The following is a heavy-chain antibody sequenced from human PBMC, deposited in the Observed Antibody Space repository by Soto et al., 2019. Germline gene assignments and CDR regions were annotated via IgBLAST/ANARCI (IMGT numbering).Heavy chain of an antibody. D-gene: IGHD1-20*01. CDR3: ARSITQNW. CDR2: IYYSGST. V-gene: IGHV4-39*01. CDR1: AGSISTTKYY. Sequence: SETLSLTCTVSAGSISTTKYYWRWLRHSQGKGLEWTGSIYYSGSTYYNPSLKSRSTISVDTSKNQFSLKLSSVTAADTAMYYSARSITQNW. J-gene: IGHJ2*01.